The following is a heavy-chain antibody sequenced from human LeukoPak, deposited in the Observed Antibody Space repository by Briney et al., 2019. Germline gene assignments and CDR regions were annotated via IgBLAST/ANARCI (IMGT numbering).Heavy chain of an antibody. J-gene: IGHJ4*02. Sequence: SETLSLTCTVSGGSISSYYWSWIRQPPGKGLEWIGSIYYSGSTYYNPSLKSRVTISVDTSKNQFSLKLSSVTAADTAVYYCARSNLVAGLVVGAPDYWGQGTLVTVSS. CDR3: ARSNLVAGLVVGAPDY. D-gene: IGHD1-26*01. CDR2: IYYSGST. V-gene: IGHV4-39*07. CDR1: GGSISSYY.